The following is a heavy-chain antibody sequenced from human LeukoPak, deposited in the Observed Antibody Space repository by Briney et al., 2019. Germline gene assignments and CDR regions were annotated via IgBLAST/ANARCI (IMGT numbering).Heavy chain of an antibody. CDR2: INPNSGGT. CDR1: GYTFTSYY. Sequence: ASVKVSCTASGYTFTSYYMHWVRQAPGQGLEWMGWINPNSGGTNYAQKFQGRVTMTRDTSISTAYMELSRLRSDDTAVYYCARVSVECSSTSCYRGLDYWGQGTLVTVSS. J-gene: IGHJ4*02. V-gene: IGHV1-2*02. D-gene: IGHD2-2*02. CDR3: ARVSVECSSTSCYRGLDY.